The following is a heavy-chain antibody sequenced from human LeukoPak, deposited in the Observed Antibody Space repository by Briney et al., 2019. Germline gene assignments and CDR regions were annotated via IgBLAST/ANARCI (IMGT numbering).Heavy chain of an antibody. CDR3: AKNWGYSGYDEALDY. D-gene: IGHD5-12*01. V-gene: IGHV3-23*01. Sequence: PGGSLRLSCAASGFTSNNYAMSWVRQAPGKGLEWVSGISGSGSNTYYADSVKGRFTISRDNSKDTLYLQMDSLRAEDTAVYYCAKNWGYSGYDEALDYWGQGALVTVSS. J-gene: IGHJ4*02. CDR2: ISGSGSNT. CDR1: GFTSNNYA.